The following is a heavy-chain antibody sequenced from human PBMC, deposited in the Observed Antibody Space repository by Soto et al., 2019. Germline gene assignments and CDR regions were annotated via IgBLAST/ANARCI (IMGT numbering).Heavy chain of an antibody. D-gene: IGHD3-16*01. CDR3: TRESSLAFDF. V-gene: IGHV3-49*04. J-gene: IGHJ4*02. CDR1: GFTFGDYA. CDR2: IRRNAYGGTT. Sequence: PGGSLRLSCTTSGFTFGDYALSWVRQAPGKGLEWVGFIRRNAYGGTTDYAASVKGRFTISRDDSKSIAYLQMNSLRTEDTALYYSTRESSLAFDFWGQGTLVTVSS.